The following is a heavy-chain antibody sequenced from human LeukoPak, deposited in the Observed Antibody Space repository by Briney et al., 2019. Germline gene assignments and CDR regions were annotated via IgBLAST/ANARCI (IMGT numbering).Heavy chain of an antibody. D-gene: IGHD2-8*01. CDR1: GGSISSSSYY. J-gene: IGHJ4*02. V-gene: IGHV4-39*01. CDR3: ARDRACSNGVCSYFDY. Sequence: SETLSLTCTVSGGSISSSSYYWGWIRQPPGKGLEWIGTIYYSGSTYYNPSLKSRVTVSADTSKNQFSLKLSSVTAADTAVYYCARDRACSNGVCSYFDYWGQGTVVTVSS. CDR2: IYYSGST.